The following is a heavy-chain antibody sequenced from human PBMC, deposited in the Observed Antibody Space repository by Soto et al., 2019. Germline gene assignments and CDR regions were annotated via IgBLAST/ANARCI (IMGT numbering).Heavy chain of an antibody. CDR2: IYHSGST. V-gene: IGHV4-38-2*01. J-gene: IGHJ6*01. CDR1: GYSISSGYY. Sequence: PSETLSLTCAVSGYSISSGYYWGWIRQPPGKGLEWIGSIYHSGSTYYNPSLKSRVTISVDTSKNQFSLKLSSVTAADTAVYYCARVLPVAGIYYYYGMDVWGQGTTVTVSS. D-gene: IGHD6-19*01. CDR3: ARVLPVAGIYYYYGMDV.